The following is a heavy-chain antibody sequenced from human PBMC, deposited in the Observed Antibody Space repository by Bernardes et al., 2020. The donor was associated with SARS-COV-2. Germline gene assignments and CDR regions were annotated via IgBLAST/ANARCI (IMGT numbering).Heavy chain of an antibody. V-gene: IGHV1-24*01. J-gene: IGHJ6*02. CDR1: GYTLTELS. CDR3: ATAPVLRFLEWLPKPNYYYYYGMDV. Sequence: ASVKVSCKVSGYTLTELSMHWVRQAPGKGLEWMGGFDPEDGETIYAQKFQGRVTMTEDTSTDTAYMELSSLRSEDTAVYYCATAPVLRFLEWLPKPNYYYYYGMDVWGQGTTVTVSS. D-gene: IGHD3-3*01. CDR2: FDPEDGET.